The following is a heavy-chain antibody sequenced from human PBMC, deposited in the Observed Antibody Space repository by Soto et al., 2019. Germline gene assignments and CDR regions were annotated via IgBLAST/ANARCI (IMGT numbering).Heavy chain of an antibody. J-gene: IGHJ4*02. Sequence: QVQLVESGGGVVQPGRSLRLSCAASGFTFSSYGMHWVRQAPGKGLEWVAVIWYDGSNKYYADSVKGRFTISRDNSKNTLYLQMNSLRAEDTAVYYCARDDPYYCSGGSCLNYWGQGTLVTVSS. D-gene: IGHD2-15*01. CDR2: IWYDGSNK. CDR1: GFTFSSYG. CDR3: ARDDPYYCSGGSCLNY. V-gene: IGHV3-33*01.